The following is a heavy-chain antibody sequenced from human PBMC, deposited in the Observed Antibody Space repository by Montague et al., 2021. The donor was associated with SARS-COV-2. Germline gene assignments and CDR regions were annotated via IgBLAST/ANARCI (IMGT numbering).Heavy chain of an antibody. V-gene: IGHV4-34*01. J-gene: IGHJ4*02. CDR3: ARLAYCGADCFSGWEIFFDS. CDR2: INHSGSA. Sequence: SETLSLTSTVSCGSFSSNYWSWIRHSPGKGLEWIAKINHSGSANYNPSLKSRGTMSVDTAKNKFSLKLNSVTVADTAVYYCARLAYCGADCFSGWEIFFDSWGQGTLVTVSS. D-gene: IGHD2-21*02. CDR1: CGSFSSNY.